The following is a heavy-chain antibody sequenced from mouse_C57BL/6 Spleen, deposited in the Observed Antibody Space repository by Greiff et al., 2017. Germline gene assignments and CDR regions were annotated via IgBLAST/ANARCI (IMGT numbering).Heavy chain of an antibody. D-gene: IGHD1-1*01. CDR2: FHPYDDDT. CDR3: ARRGNDYGSIDY. CDR1: GYTFTTYP. J-gene: IGHJ2*01. Sequence: VQLQQSGAELVKPGASVKMSCKASGYTFTTYPIEWMKQNPGKSLEWIGNFHPYDDDTKYNEKFKGKATLTVDKSSSTGYLKLSRLTSDDSAVYYCARRGNDYGSIDYWGQGTTLTVSS. V-gene: IGHV1-47*01.